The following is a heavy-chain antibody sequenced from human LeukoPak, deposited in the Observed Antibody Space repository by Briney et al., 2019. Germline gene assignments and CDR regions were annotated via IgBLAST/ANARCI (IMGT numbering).Heavy chain of an antibody. CDR2: IKQDGSEK. D-gene: IGHD3-10*01. V-gene: IGHV3-7*01. CDR1: GFTFSSYW. J-gene: IGHJ4*02. Sequence: PGGSLRLSCAASGFTFSSYWMSWVRQAPGKGLEWVANIKQDGSEKYYVDSVKGRFTISRDNAKNSLYLQMNSLRAEDTAVYYCARDWGYYGSGTLDYWGQGTLVTVSS. CDR3: ARDWGYYGSGTLDY.